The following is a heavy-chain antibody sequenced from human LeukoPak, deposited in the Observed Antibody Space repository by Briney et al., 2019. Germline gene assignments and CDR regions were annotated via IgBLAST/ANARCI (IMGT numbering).Heavy chain of an antibody. CDR2: ISAYNGNT. CDR1: GYTFTSYG. V-gene: IGHV1-18*01. Sequence: ASVKGSCKASGYTFTSYGISWVRQAPGQGLEWMGWISAYNGNTNYAQKLQGRVTMTTDTPTSTAYMELRSLRPDDTAVYYCSRVGIVVVPAAISLGWFDPWGQGTLVTVSS. J-gene: IGHJ5*02. D-gene: IGHD2-2*03. CDR3: SRVGIVVVPAAISLGWFDP.